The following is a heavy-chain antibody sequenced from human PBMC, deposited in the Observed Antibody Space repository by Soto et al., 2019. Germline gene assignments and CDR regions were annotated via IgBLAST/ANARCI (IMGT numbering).Heavy chain of an antibody. CDR1: GDSISSNTYY. D-gene: IGHD2-2*02. CDR2: IYYSGST. J-gene: IGHJ3*02. CDR3: ARSCSTPSCYTERAFDI. Sequence: QLQLQESGPGLVKPSETLSLSCTVSGDSISSNTYYWGWIRQPPGKGLERIGSIYYSGSTYYNPSLKSRVTIFVDTSKDQFSLKLSSVTAADTAVYFCARSCSTPSCYTERAFDIWGQGTMVTVSS. V-gene: IGHV4-39*01.